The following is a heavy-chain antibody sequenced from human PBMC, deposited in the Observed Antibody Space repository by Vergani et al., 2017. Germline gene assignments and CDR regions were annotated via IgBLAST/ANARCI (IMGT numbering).Heavy chain of an antibody. Sequence: QVQLVQSGAEVKKPGASVKVSCKASGSTFTSYYMHWVRQAPGQGLEWMGIINNSGGSTSYAQKFQGRVTMTRDTSTRTVYMELSSLRAEDTSVYYCTRGWYYDSIAYWAYWGQGTLVTVSS. CDR3: TRGWYYDSIAYWAY. V-gene: IGHV1-46*03. CDR2: INNSGGST. CDR1: GSTFTSYY. J-gene: IGHJ4*02. D-gene: IGHD3-22*01.